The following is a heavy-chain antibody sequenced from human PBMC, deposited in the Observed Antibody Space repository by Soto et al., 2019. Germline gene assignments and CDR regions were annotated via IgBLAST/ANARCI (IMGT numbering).Heavy chain of an antibody. CDR1: GGSISSYY. CDR2: IYYSGST. D-gene: IGHD3-22*01. V-gene: IGHV4-59*08. J-gene: IGHJ4*02. Sequence: SETLSLTCTVSGGSISSYYWSWIRQPPGKGLEWIGYIYYSGSTNYNPSLKSRVTISVDTSKNQFSLKLSSVTAADTAVYYCARLEENYYDSSGYYFDYWGQGTLVTVS. CDR3: ARLEENYYDSSGYYFDY.